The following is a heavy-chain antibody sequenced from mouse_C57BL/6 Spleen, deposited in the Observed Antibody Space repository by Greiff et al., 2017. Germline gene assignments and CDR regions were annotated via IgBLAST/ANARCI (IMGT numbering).Heavy chain of an antibody. Sequence: EVMLVESGEGLVKPGGSLKLSCAASGFTFSSYAMSWVRQTPEKRLEWVAYISSGGDYIYYADTVKGRFTISRDNARNTLYLQMSSLKSEDTAMYYCTRDLDDGYYDYAMDYWGQGTSVTVSS. CDR2: ISSGGDYI. CDR1: GFTFSSYA. D-gene: IGHD2-3*01. CDR3: TRDLDDGYYDYAMDY. V-gene: IGHV5-9-1*02. J-gene: IGHJ4*01.